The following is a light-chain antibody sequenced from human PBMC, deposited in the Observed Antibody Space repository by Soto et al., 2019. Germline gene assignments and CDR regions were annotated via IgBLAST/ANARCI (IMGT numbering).Light chain of an antibody. Sequence: QSALTQPASVSGSPGQSITISCTGTSSDVGGYNYVSWYQHHPGKAPNLMIYDVSNRPSGVSNRFSGSKSGNTASLTISGLQAEDEADYYCSSYTTSSTPYVFGTGTKLTV. V-gene: IGLV2-14*03. CDR1: SSDVGGYNY. CDR3: SSYTTSSTPYV. J-gene: IGLJ1*01. CDR2: DVS.